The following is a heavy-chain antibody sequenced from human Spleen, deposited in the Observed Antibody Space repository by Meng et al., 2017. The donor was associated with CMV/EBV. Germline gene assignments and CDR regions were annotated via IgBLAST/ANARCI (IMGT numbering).Heavy chain of an antibody. Sequence: LTCTVYGGSLTGYFWSWIRQPPGKGLEWTGEINHSGSSNYKSSLQRRLTMSVDTSKNQFSLKLNSVTAADTAVYFCARKRGPAAPFDYWGQGTLVTVSS. CDR3: ARKRGPAAPFDY. J-gene: IGHJ4*02. CDR2: INHSGSS. CDR1: GGSLTGYF. D-gene: IGHD2-2*01. V-gene: IGHV4-34*01.